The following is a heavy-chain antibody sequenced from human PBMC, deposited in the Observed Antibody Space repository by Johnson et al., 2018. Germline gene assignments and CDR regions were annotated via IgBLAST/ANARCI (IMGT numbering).Heavy chain of an antibody. Sequence: QVQLVESGGGVVQPGRSLRLSCAASGFTFSSYGMHWVRQAPGKGLAWVAVISYDGTNKYYADAVKGRVTISRDSSKTTLYLQMKSLRAEDTAVYIGAKDGRLLRDFDGAFIFQHWGQGTLVTVSS. CDR3: AKDGRLLRDFDGAFIFQH. CDR1: GFTFSSYG. J-gene: IGHJ1*01. CDR2: ISYDGTNK. V-gene: IGHV3-30*18. D-gene: IGHD3-9*01.